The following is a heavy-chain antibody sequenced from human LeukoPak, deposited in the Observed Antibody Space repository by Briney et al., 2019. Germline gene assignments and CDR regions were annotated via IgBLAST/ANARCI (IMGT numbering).Heavy chain of an antibody. CDR2: MQYDGSIK. Sequence: GGSLRLLCATCGFTFSSYDTHWVRHAPAKALVCVAFMQYDGSIKYYADAVKGRFTISRDNFKNTLYLQVDILRADDTAVYYCARTLSEYSVSSCYFGYWAQGTVVTVSS. D-gene: IGHD6-6*01. J-gene: IGHJ4*02. CDR1: GFTFSSYD. V-gene: IGHV3-30*02. CDR3: ARTLSEYSVSSCYFGY.